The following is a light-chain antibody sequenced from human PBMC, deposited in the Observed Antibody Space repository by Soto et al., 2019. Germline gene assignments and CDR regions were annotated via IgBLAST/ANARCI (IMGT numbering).Light chain of an antibody. Sequence: DIELTQSPSSLSASVGDRVTVTCRSSQNINIYLNWYQQKPGKAPKLLIFESSNLQSGVTSRFSGSGSRRDFTLTISSLQREDFATYVCQQNSTAPFTFGPGTKVDFK. CDR1: QNINIY. CDR2: ESS. J-gene: IGKJ3*01. CDR3: QQNSTAPFT. V-gene: IGKV1-39*01.